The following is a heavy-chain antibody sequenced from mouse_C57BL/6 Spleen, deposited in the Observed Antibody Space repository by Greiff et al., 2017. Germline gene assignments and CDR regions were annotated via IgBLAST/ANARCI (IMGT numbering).Heavy chain of an antibody. Sequence: VQLQQSVAELVRPGASVKLSCTASGFNIKNTYMQWVKQRPEQGLEWIGGIDPANGNTKYAPKFQGKATITADTSSNTAYLQHSSLTSEDTAIYYCARITTVGFAYWGQGTLVTVSA. J-gene: IGHJ3*01. D-gene: IGHD1-1*01. CDR2: IDPANGNT. V-gene: IGHV14-3*01. CDR1: GFNIKNTY. CDR3: ARITTVGFAY.